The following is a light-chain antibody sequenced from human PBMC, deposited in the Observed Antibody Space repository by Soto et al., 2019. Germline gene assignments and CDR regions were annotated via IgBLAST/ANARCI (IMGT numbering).Light chain of an antibody. Sequence: QSVLTQPPSVSGAPGQRVTISCTGSSSNIGAGYDVYWYQQLPGTAPKLLIYGNNNRPSGVPDRFSGSKSGTSASLAITGLQAEDEADYYCQSYDSSLSGSGVFGTGTKLTVL. CDR3: QSYDSSLSGSGV. V-gene: IGLV1-40*01. CDR1: SSNIGAGYD. CDR2: GNN. J-gene: IGLJ1*01.